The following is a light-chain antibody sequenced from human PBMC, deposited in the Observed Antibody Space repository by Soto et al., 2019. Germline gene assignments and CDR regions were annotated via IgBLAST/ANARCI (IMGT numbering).Light chain of an antibody. Sequence: IQMTQSPSTLSASVGDRVTITCRASQSINRWLAWYQQRPGEAPRLLIYYASTLESGVPSRFSGSESGTEFTLTINGLQPDDFATYYCQQYNSWWTFGQGTKVDIK. CDR2: YAS. CDR3: QQYNSWWT. CDR1: QSINRW. V-gene: IGKV1-5*01. J-gene: IGKJ1*01.